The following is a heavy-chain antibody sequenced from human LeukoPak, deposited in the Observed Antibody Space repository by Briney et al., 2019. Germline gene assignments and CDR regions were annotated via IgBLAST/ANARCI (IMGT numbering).Heavy chain of an antibody. CDR1: GYTFTSYG. CDR2: ISGYNGNT. V-gene: IGHV1-18*01. J-gene: IGHJ4*02. Sequence: ASVKVSCKASGYTFTSYGLTWVRQAPGQGLEWMAWISGYNGNTNYAQKFQGRVTMTTDTSTSTAYMELRSLRSDDTAVYYCGYHDSGGYHRQLDYWGQGTLVTVSS. CDR3: GYHDSGGYHRQLDY. D-gene: IGHD3-22*01.